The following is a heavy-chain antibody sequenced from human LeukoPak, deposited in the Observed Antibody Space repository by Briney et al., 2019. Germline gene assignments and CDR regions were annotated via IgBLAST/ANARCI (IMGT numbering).Heavy chain of an antibody. Sequence: SETLSLTCIVSGASISSYYWSWIRQPPGKGLEWIGYIYYSGNTNYNPSLKSRATISVDTSKNQFSLKLSSVTAADTAVYYCARVGDWNDLVYWGQGTLVTVSS. D-gene: IGHD1-1*01. CDR2: IYYSGNT. V-gene: IGHV4-59*01. CDR1: GASISSYY. J-gene: IGHJ4*02. CDR3: ARVGDWNDLVY.